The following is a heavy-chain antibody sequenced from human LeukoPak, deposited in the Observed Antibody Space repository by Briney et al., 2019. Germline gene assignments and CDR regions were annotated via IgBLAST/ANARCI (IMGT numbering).Heavy chain of an antibody. CDR1: GYTLTELS. D-gene: IGHD2-2*01. CDR2: FDPEDGET. J-gene: IGHJ6*03. CDR3: ATASVPAAIARGYMDV. V-gene: IGHV1-24*01. Sequence: ASVKVSCKVSGYTLTELSMHWVRQAPGKGLEWMGGFDPEDGETIYAQKFQGRVTMTEDTSTDTAYMELSSLRSEDTAVYYCATASVPAAIARGYMDVWGKGTTVTVSS.